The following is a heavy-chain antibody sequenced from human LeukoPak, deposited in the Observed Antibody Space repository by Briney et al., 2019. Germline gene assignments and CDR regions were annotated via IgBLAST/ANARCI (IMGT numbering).Heavy chain of an antibody. J-gene: IGHJ4*02. CDR1: GYTFINYD. CDR3: ARDSSGLLWGELSPLHFLFDS. CDR2: IIPIFGTA. Sequence: SVKVSCKASGYTFINYDISWVRQAPGQGLEWMGGIIPIFGTANYAQKFQGRVTITADESTSTAYVELSSLRSEDTAMYYCARDSSGLLWGELSPLHFLFDSGGRGPLVTVSS. V-gene: IGHV1-69*13. D-gene: IGHD3-16*02.